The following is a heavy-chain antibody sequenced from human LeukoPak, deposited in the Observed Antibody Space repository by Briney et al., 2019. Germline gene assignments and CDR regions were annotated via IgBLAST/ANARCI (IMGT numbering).Heavy chain of an antibody. D-gene: IGHD6-6*01. V-gene: IGHV4-4*07. CDR1: GGSISSYY. J-gene: IGHJ4*02. Sequence: SETLSLTCTVSGGSISSYYWSWIRQPAGKGLEWIGRIYTSGRTNYNPSLNSRVTTSLDMSKNQFSLKLSSVTAADTAVYYCARDRGSSPDYFDFWGQGTLVTVSS. CDR2: IYTSGRT. CDR3: ARDRGSSPDYFDF.